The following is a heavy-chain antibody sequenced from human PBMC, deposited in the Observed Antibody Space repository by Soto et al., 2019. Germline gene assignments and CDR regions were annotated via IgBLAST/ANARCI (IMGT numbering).Heavy chain of an antibody. CDR1: GDFISSGGYY. V-gene: IGHV4-31*03. CDR3: VRTDSSGYYFVY. Sequence: QVQLQESGPGLVKPSQTLSLTCTVSGDFISSGGYYWSWIRQLPGKGLEWIGYIYSSGTTYYNPSLKSRITISVDTSKNQFSLNLSSVTAADTAVYYCVRTDSSGYYFVYWGQGTLVTVFS. J-gene: IGHJ4*02. D-gene: IGHD3-22*01. CDR2: IYSSGTT.